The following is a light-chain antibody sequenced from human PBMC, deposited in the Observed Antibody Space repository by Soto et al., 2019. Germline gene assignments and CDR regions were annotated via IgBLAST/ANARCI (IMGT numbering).Light chain of an antibody. CDR2: GAY. V-gene: IGKV3-20*01. CDR1: QSVSSTS. J-gene: IGKJ5*01. CDR3: QHYVTSSIT. Sequence: EVVLPQTQGTLFLSPGERVTSLCLASQSVSSTSLAWYQQKPGQTPRLLIYGAYSRATGTTDRISGGGSGTHFTITISRLEPEDFAVYYCQHYVTSSITVGQGTRLEIK.